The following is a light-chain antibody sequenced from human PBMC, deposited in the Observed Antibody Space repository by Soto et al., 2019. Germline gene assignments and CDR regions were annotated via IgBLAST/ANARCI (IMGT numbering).Light chain of an antibody. CDR3: QHYDNLPPFT. Sequence: DIQMTQSPSSLSASVGDRVTITCQASQDISKYLNGYQQKPGRAPKLLIYGASNLETGAPSRFSGSGYGTDFTFTISSLQPEDIATYYCQHYDNLPPFTFGPGTKVAIK. J-gene: IGKJ3*01. CDR2: GAS. V-gene: IGKV1-33*01. CDR1: QDISKY.